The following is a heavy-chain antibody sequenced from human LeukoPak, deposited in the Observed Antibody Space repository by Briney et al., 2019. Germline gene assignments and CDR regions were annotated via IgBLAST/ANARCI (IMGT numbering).Heavy chain of an antibody. J-gene: IGHJ3*02. CDR3: ARGIFGVRSHDAFDI. V-gene: IGHV4-30-4*01. Sequence: SQTLSLTCTVSGGSISSGDYYWSWIRQPPGKGLEWIGYIYYSGNTNYNPSLKSRLTISVDTSKNQFSLKLSSVTAADTAVYYCARGIFGVRSHDAFDIWGQGTMVTVSA. CDR1: GGSISSGDYY. D-gene: IGHD3-3*01. CDR2: IYYSGNT.